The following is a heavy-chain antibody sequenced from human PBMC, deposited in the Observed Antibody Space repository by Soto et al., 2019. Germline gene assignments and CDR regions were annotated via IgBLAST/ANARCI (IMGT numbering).Heavy chain of an antibody. Sequence: QITLKESGPTLVKPTQTLTLTCTFTGFPLSTSGGGVGWIRQPPGKVLEWLALIYCDDDKRYSPSLKNTLTITKDISNSQVALRMANMDPLDTARYCCANRHTQQQLVSQWFDPWCPGTLVSVSS. D-gene: IGHD6-13*01. V-gene: IGHV2-5*02. J-gene: IGHJ5*02. CDR3: ANRHTQQQLVSQWFDP. CDR1: GFPLSTSGGG. CDR2: IYCDDDK.